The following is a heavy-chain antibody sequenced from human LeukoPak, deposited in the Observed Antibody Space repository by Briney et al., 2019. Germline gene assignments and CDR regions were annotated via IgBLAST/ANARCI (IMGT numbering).Heavy chain of an antibody. V-gene: IGHV4-59*05. CDR1: GGSISSYY. J-gene: IGHJ4*02. D-gene: IGHD4-17*01. CDR3: ARDHTSVTTNFDY. CDR2: IYYSGIT. Sequence: PSETLSLTCTVSGGSISSYYWSWIRQPPGKGLEWIGSIYYSGITYYNPSLKSRVTIAVDTSKNQFSLKLSSVTAADTAVYYCARDHTSVTTNFDYWGQGTLVTVSS.